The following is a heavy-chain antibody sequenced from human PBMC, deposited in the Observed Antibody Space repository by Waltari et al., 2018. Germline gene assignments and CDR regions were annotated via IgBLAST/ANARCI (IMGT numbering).Heavy chain of an antibody. CDR3: VRRSIRGYIKEGPNWFDP. CDR2: FNINGSST. CDR1: GLSFGAYR. V-gene: IGHV3-74*01. J-gene: IGHJ5*02. D-gene: IGHD3-10*01. Sequence: EVQLVESGGGLVQPGGSLRLSGAASGLSFGAYRMHWVRQVPRKEPVSVSRFNINGSSTIYADSVKRRFTISRDHAKNTLYLQMNSLRADDTAVYYCVRRSIRGYIKEGPNWFDPWGQGTLVTVSS.